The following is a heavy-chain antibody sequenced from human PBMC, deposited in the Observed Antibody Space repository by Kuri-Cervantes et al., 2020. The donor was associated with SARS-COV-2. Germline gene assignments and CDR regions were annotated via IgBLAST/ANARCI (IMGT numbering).Heavy chain of an antibody. V-gene: IGHV3-15*01. D-gene: IGHD3-3*01. Sequence: GESLKISCAAPGFSFTNAWMSWVRQAPGKGLEWVGRIKSKRDDGTTDYAAPVRGRFTISRDDSKNTLYLQLKSLKIEDTAVYYCTTAVFGVAKPADYWGQGTLVTVSS. CDR2: IKSKRDDGTT. CDR3: TTAVFGVAKPADY. CDR1: GFSFTNAW. J-gene: IGHJ4*02.